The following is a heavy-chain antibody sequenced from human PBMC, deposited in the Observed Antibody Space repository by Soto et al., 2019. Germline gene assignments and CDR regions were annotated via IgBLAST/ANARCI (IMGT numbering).Heavy chain of an antibody. J-gene: IGHJ3*02. V-gene: IGHV3-23*01. CDR3: ARDGQYRTDGFDI. CDR1: GFTYSSHG. D-gene: IGHD5-12*01. Sequence: AQLLESGGELIQPGGSLRLSCAASGFTYSSHGMSWVRQAPGKGLEWIAGLSRGGGSTYYADSMKGRFTISRDNSKNTLDLIMNSLRVEDTALYYCARDGQYRTDGFDIWGQGTMVTVSS. CDR2: LSRGGGST.